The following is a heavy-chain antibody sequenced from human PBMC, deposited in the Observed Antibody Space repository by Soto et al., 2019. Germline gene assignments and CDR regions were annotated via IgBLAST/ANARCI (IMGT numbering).Heavy chain of an antibody. CDR3: ARDLSGYGYDY. Sequence: QVQLVESGGGVVQPGRSLKLSCADSGFTFSSYAMHWVRQAPGKGLEWVAIISYDGSIKYYADSVKGRFTISRDNSKNTLYLQMNSLRAKDTAVYYCARDLSGYGYDYWGQGTLVTVSS. CDR2: ISYDGSIK. J-gene: IGHJ4*02. V-gene: IGHV3-30*04. D-gene: IGHD5-18*01. CDR1: GFTFSSYA.